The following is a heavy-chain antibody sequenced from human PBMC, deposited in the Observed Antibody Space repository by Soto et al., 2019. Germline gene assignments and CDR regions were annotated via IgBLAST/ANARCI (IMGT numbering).Heavy chain of an antibody. CDR1: GFTISSNY. CDR2: IYDGGST. CDR3: ASSESKPRFDS. J-gene: IGHJ4*02. Sequence: EVQLVESGGGLVQPGGSLRLSCAASGFTISSNYMNWVRQAPGKGLEWVSIIYDGGSTYYADSVKGRFTISRDTSKNTLYLQMNSLRAEDTAVYYCASSESKPRFDSWGQGTLVTVSS. D-gene: IGHD1-26*01. V-gene: IGHV3-66*01.